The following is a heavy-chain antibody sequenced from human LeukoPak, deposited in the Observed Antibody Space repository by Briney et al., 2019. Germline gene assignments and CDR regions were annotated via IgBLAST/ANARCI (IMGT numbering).Heavy chain of an antibody. CDR3: ARAYMVRGPETLFDP. J-gene: IGHJ5*02. V-gene: IGHV4-31*03. CDR1: GGSISSGGYY. CDR2: IYYSGST. D-gene: IGHD3-10*01. Sequence: PSETLSLTCTVSGGSISSGGYYWSWIRQHPGKGLEWIGYIYYSGSTYYNPSLKSRVTISVDTSKNQFSLKLSSVTAADTAVYSCARAYMVRGPETLFDPWGQGPLVTVSS.